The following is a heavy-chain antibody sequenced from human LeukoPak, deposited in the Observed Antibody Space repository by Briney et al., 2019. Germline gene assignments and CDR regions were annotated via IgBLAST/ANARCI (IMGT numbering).Heavy chain of an antibody. CDR1: GFTFSSYR. CDR2: MKQDGSEK. CDR3: ARELDYYDSSGYCPGY. J-gene: IGHJ4*02. Sequence: GGSLRLSCAASGFTFSSYRMSWVRQAPGKGLEWVANMKQDGSEKYYVDSVKGRFTISRDNAKNSLYLQMNSLRAEDTAVYYCARELDYYDSSGYCPGYWGQGTLVTVSS. D-gene: IGHD3-22*01. V-gene: IGHV3-7*01.